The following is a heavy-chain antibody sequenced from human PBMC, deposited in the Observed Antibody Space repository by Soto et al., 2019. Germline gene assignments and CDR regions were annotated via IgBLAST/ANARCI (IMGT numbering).Heavy chain of an antibody. D-gene: IGHD6-19*01. CDR3: VRDQQWLLPVPLNFDY. V-gene: IGHV1-18*01. J-gene: IGHJ4*02. CDR2: ISAFNGET. Sequence: SVKVSCKASGFTFSDYGFSWVRQAPGRGLEWMGWISAFNGETNYTQKSEGRVAMTTDAATTTAYMELRSLTVDDTAVYYCVRDQQWLLPVPLNFDYWGQGTVVTVSS. CDR1: GFTFSDYG.